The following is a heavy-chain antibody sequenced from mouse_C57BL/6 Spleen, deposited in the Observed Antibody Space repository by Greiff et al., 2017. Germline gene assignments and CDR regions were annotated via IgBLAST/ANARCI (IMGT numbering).Heavy chain of an antibody. D-gene: IGHD2-5*01. J-gene: IGHJ1*03. Sequence: EVQLVESGPELVKPGASVKISCKASGYSFTGYYMNWVKQSPEKSLEWIGEINPSTGGTTYNQKFKAKATLTVDKSSSTAYMQLKSLTSEDSAVYYCARVYYSNLYWYFDVWGTGTTVTVSS. CDR3: ARVYYSNLYWYFDV. V-gene: IGHV1-42*01. CDR1: GYSFTGYY. CDR2: INPSTGGT.